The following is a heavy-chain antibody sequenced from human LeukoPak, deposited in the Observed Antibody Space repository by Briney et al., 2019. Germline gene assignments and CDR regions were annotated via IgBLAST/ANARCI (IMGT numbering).Heavy chain of an antibody. CDR1: GFTFDDYV. Sequence: GGSLRLSCAASGFTFDDYVMHWVRQAPGKGLEWVSGISWNSGSIGYADSVKGRFTISRDNAKNSLYLQMNSLRAEDTALYYCAKGSSWFIDYFDYWGQGTLVTVSS. CDR2: ISWNSGSI. J-gene: IGHJ4*02. CDR3: AKGSSWFIDYFDY. V-gene: IGHV3-9*01. D-gene: IGHD2-8*02.